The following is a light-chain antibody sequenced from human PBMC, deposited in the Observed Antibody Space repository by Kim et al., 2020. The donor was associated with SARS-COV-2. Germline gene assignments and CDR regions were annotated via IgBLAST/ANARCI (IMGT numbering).Light chain of an antibody. CDR2: GVS. J-gene: IGKJ2*01. CDR1: QSVSSKS. V-gene: IGKV3-20*01. Sequence: EIVLTQSPDTLSLSPGERATLSCKASQSVSSKSLAWYQHKVGQPPRLLIYGVSTRATGVPGRFSDSGSGTDFTLVISRLESEDFAMYYCQKYGNSYTFGQGTKLEI. CDR3: QKYGNSYT.